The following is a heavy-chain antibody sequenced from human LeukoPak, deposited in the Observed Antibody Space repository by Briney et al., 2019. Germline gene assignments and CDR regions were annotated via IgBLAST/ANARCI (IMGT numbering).Heavy chain of an antibody. D-gene: IGHD4-11*01. CDR1: GFTFSDYY. Sequence: SGGPLRLSCAASGFTFSDYYMSWIRQAPGKGLEWVSYISSSSSYTNYADSVKGRFTISSDNAKNSLYLQMNSLRAEDTAVYYCARRLTTGGFFDYWGQGTLVTVSS. CDR3: ARRLTTGGFFDY. V-gene: IGHV3-11*06. CDR2: ISSSSSYT. J-gene: IGHJ4*02.